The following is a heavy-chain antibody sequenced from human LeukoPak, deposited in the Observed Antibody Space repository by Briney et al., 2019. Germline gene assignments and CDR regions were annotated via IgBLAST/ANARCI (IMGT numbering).Heavy chain of an antibody. D-gene: IGHD5-24*01. V-gene: IGHV1-46*01. Sequence: ASVKVSCKASGYTFTSYYMHWVRQAPGQGLEWMGIINPSGGSTSYAQKFQGRVTITADESTSTAYMELSSLRSEDTAVYYCARAATDGYSYYWGQGTLVTVSS. CDR2: INPSGGST. J-gene: IGHJ4*02. CDR3: ARAATDGYSYY. CDR1: GYTFTSYY.